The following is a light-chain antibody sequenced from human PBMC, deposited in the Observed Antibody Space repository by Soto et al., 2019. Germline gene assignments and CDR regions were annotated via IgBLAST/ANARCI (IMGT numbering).Light chain of an antibody. CDR1: SSDVGGHDY. CDR2: DVS. J-gene: IGLJ1*01. Sequence: QSVLTQPASVSGSPGQSITISCTGTSSDVGGHDYVSWYQHHPGKAPKLMIYDVSNRPSGVSNRFSGSKSGNTASLTISGLQAEDEADYYCSSYTSSSLYVFGTGTKVTVL. CDR3: SSYTSSSLYV. V-gene: IGLV2-14*03.